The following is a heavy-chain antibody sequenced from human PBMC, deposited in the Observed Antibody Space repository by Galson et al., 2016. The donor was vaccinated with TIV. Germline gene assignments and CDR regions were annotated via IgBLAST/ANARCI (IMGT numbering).Heavy chain of an antibody. J-gene: IGHJ5*02. CDR2: MYYTGDT. CDR1: GGSTSNSSYF. Sequence: ETLSLTCTVSGGSTSNSSYFWGWIRQPPGKGLEWIGSMYYTGDTCNTPSLKSRVTISLDTSKNQFSLKLSPVTAADTAVYYCARLTYNYGSGSYPWFDPWGQGTQVTVSS. D-gene: IGHD3-10*01. V-gene: IGHV4-39*01. CDR3: ARLTYNYGSGSYPWFDP.